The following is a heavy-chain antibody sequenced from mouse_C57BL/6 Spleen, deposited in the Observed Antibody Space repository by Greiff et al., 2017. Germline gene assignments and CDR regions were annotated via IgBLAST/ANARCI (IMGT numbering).Heavy chain of an antibody. Sequence: QVQLQQSGAELARPGASVKLSCKASGYTFTSYGLSWVKQRTGQGLEWIGEIYPRSGNTYYNEKFKGKATLTADKSSSTAYMALRSLTAEDSAVYFGARLDGREIDYWGQGTTLTVSS. CDR2: IYPRSGNT. J-gene: IGHJ2*01. CDR3: ARLDGREIDY. CDR1: GYTFTSYG. D-gene: IGHD1-1*01. V-gene: IGHV1-81*01.